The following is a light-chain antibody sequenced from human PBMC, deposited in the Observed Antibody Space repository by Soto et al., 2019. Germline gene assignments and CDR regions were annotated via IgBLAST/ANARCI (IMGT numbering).Light chain of an antibody. CDR2: AVS. CDR1: SSDVGSYDH. J-gene: IGLJ1*01. V-gene: IGLV2-14*01. Sequence: QSALTQPASVSGSPGQSITISCSGTSSDVGSYDHVAWYQQFPGKSPKLMIYAVSDPPSGVSDRFSGSKSGITASLTISGLQAEDEADYYCISYTDRQSYVFGTGTKLTVL. CDR3: ISYTDRQSYV.